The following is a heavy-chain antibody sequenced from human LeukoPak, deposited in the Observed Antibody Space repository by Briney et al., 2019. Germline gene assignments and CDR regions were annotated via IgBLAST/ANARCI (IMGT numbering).Heavy chain of an antibody. CDR2: ISAYNGNT. CDR1: GYTFTSYG. D-gene: IGHD2-2*01. CDR3: ARDCSSTSCYLTPGRGYYYYGMDV. J-gene: IGHJ6*02. Sequence: ASVKVSCKASGYTFTSYGISWVRQAPGQGLEWMGWISAYNGNTNYAQKLQGRVTMTTDTSTSTAYMELRSLRSDDTAVYYCARDCSSTSCYLTPGRGYYYYGMDVWGQGTTVTVSS. V-gene: IGHV1-18*01.